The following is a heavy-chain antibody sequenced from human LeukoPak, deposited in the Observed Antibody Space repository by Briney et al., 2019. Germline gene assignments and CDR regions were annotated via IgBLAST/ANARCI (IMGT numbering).Heavy chain of an antibody. V-gene: IGHV4-31*11. Sequence: SETLSLTCAVSGGSISSGGYYWSWIRQHPGKGLEWIGYIYYSGSTYYNPSLKSRVTISVDTSKNQFSLKLSSVTAADTAVYYCARDGSKLRYRIGFDPWGQGTLVTVSS. CDR2: IYYSGST. CDR1: GGSISSGGYY. D-gene: IGHD3-9*01. CDR3: ARDGSKLRYRIGFDP. J-gene: IGHJ5*02.